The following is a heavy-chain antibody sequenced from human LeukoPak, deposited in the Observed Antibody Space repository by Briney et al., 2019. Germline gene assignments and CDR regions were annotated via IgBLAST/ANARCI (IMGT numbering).Heavy chain of an antibody. CDR2: IYSDGST. V-gene: IGHV3-53*01. J-gene: IGHJ4*02. Sequence: GGSLRLSCAASGFTVSSNYMSWVRQAPGKGPEWVSVIYSDGSTYYADSVKGRFTISRDTSKNTLYLQMNSLRTEDTSVYYCARDLAAGGTYPHYWGQGTLVSVSS. D-gene: IGHD6-13*01. CDR1: GFTVSSNY. CDR3: ARDLAAGGTYPHY.